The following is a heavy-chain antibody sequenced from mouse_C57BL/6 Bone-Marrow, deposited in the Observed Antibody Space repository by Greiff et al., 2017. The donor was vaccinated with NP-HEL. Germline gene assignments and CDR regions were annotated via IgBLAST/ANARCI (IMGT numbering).Heavy chain of an antibody. CDR1: GYTFTSYW. CDR2: IYPSDSET. D-gene: IGHD2-4*01. CDR3: ARNPSYDYDEGVDY. J-gene: IGHJ4*01. V-gene: IGHV1-61*01. Sequence: QVQLQQPGAELVRPGSSVKLSCKASGYTFTSYWMDWVKQRPGQGLEWIGNIYPSDSETHYNQKFKDKATLTVDKSSSTAYMQLSSLTSEDSAVYYCARNPSYDYDEGVDYWGQGPSVTSSS.